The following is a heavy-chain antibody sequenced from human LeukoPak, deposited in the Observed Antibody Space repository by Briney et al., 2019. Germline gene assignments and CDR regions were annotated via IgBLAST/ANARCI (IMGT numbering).Heavy chain of an antibody. V-gene: IGHV4-4*07. D-gene: IGHD3-22*01. CDR2: IYTSGST. J-gene: IGHJ3*02. Sequence: PSETLSLTCTVSGGSISSYYWSWIRQPAGKGLEWIGRIYTSGSTNYNPSLKSRVTMSVDTSKNQFSLKLSSVTAADTAVYYCARGYYDSSGYFDALDIWGQGTMVTVSS. CDR3: ARGYYDSSGYFDALDI. CDR1: GGSISSYY.